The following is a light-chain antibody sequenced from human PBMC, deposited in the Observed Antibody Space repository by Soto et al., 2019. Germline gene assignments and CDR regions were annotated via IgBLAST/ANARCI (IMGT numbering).Light chain of an antibody. Sequence: EIVMTQSPATLSVSPGERATLSCRASQSVSSNLAWYQQKPGQAPRLLIYGASTRATGIPARFSGSGSGTEFTLTISSLQSEDFVVYYCQPYNNWPLTFGGGTKVEIK. CDR1: QSVSSN. CDR3: QPYNNWPLT. CDR2: GAS. J-gene: IGKJ4*01. V-gene: IGKV3-15*01.